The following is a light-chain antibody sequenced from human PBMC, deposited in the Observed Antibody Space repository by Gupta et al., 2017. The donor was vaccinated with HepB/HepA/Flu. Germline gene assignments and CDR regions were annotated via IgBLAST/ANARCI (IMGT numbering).Light chain of an antibody. CDR2: DDS. CDR1: NIGSKS. Sequence: SHLLTPPPPASAAPRKTARMTGGGNNIGSKSGHWYQQKPGQAPVLVVYDDSDRPSGIPERFSGSNSGNTATLTISRVEAGDEADYYCQVWDSSSDAYVVFGGGTKLTVL. J-gene: IGLJ2*01. CDR3: QVWDSSSDAYVV. V-gene: IGLV3-21*03.